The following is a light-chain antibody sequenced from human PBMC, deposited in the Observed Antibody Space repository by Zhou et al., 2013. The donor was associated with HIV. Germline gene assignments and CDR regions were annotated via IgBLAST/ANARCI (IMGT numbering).Light chain of an antibody. J-gene: IGKJ5*01. V-gene: IGKV1-39*01. CDR2: AAS. CDR1: QDISNY. Sequence: DIQMTQSPSSLSASVGDRVTITCQASQDISNYLNWYQQKPGKAPKLLIYAASSLQSGVPSRFSGSGSGTDFTLTISSLQPEDFATYYCQQSYRTPITFGQGTRLEIK. CDR3: QQSYRTPIT.